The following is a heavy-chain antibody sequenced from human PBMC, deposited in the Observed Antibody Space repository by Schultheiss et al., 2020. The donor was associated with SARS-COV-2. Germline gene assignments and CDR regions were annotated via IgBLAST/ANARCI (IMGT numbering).Heavy chain of an antibody. CDR1: GGSFSDYH. CDR2: INRGGST. CDR3: ARSPDISGGEFGY. Sequence: SQTLSLTCAVYGGSFSDYHWTWIRQPPGKGLEWIGEINRGGSTTYNPSLKGRVSISLDTSNNQLSLILSSVTAADTAVYYCARSPDISGGEFGYWGQGTLVTVSS. J-gene: IGHJ4*02. V-gene: IGHV4-34*01. D-gene: IGHD2-15*01.